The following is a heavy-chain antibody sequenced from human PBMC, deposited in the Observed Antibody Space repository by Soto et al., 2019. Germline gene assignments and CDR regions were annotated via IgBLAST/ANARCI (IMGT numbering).Heavy chain of an antibody. CDR1: GGSVSSGSYY. D-gene: IGHD3-10*01. Sequence: QVQLQESGPGLVKPSETLSLTCTVSGGSVSSGSYYWSWIRQPPGKGLEWIGYIYFSGSTNYNPSLKSRVTLSVDTSKNQCSLKLSSVTAADTAVYYCATSGYYYGMDVWGQGTTVTVSS. V-gene: IGHV4-61*01. CDR3: ATSGYYYGMDV. CDR2: IYFSGST. J-gene: IGHJ6*02.